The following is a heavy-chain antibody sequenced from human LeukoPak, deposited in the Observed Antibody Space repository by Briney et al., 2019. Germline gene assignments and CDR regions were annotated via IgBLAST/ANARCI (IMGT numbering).Heavy chain of an antibody. D-gene: IGHD3-22*01. CDR3: ARGILRDYYDSSGFYHRGGVGY. CDR2: INHSGST. J-gene: IGHJ4*02. Sequence: SETLSLTCAVYGGSFSGYYWSWIRQPPGKGLEWIGEINHSGSTNYNPSLKSRVTISVDTSKNQFSLKLSSVTAADTAVYFCARGILRDYYDSSGFYHRGGVGYWGQGTLVTVSS. CDR1: GGSFSGYY. V-gene: IGHV4-34*01.